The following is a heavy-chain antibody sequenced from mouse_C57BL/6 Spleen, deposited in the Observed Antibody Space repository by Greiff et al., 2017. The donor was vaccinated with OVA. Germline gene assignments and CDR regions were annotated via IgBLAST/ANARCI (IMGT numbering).Heavy chain of an antibody. CDR1: VSTFPSSC. CDR2: IDPSDSVT. J-gene: IGHJ1*03. CDR3: ARKGIYYDYDVGYFDV. D-gene: IGHD2-4*01. Sequence: QLPQPGAALLRPLSSVPLSFPASVSTFPSSCLHLVQQRPFHGLAWIGNIDPSDSVTHSNQKFTVKATLTVDKSSSTAYMQLSSLTSEDSAVYYCARKGIYYDYDVGYFDVWGTGTTVTVSA. V-gene: IGHV1-52*01.